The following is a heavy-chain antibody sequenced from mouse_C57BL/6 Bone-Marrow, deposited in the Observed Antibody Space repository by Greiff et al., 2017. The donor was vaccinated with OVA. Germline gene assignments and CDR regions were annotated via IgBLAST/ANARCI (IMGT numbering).Heavy chain of an antibody. D-gene: IGHD1-1*01. Sequence: QVQLQQPGAELVKPGASVKLSCKASGYTFTSYWMHWVKQRPGQGLEWIGMIHPNSGSTNYNEKFKSKATLTVDKSSSTAYMQLSSLTSEDSAVYYCSPDYYGSSFDYWGQGTTLTVSS. J-gene: IGHJ2*01. V-gene: IGHV1-64*01. CDR3: SPDYYGSSFDY. CDR1: GYTFTSYW. CDR2: IHPNSGST.